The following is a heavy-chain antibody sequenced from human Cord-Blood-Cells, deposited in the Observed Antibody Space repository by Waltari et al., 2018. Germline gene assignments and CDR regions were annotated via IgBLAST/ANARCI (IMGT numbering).Heavy chain of an antibody. Sequence: QLQLQESGPGLVKPSETLSLTCTVSGGSISSSSYYWGWLRQPPGKGLEWIGSIYYSGSTYYNPSLKSRVTISVDTSKNQFSLKLSSVTAADTAVYYCARHVIFNCTNGVCYTGYFDYWGQGTLVTVSS. V-gene: IGHV4-39*01. CDR1: GGSISSSSYY. D-gene: IGHD2-8*01. CDR2: IYYSGST. J-gene: IGHJ4*02. CDR3: ARHVIFNCTNGVCYTGYFDY.